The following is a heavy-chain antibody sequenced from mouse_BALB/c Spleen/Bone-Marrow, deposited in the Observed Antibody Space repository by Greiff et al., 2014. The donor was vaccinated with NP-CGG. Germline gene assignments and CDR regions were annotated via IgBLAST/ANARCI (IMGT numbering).Heavy chain of an antibody. D-gene: IGHD2-4*01. CDR2: IAPGSGNT. CDR1: GYTFTSYW. J-gene: IGHJ4*01. Sequence: DLVKPGASVKLSCKASGYTFTSYWINWIKQRPRQGLEWIGRIAPGSGNTYYNEMFKGKATLTVDTSSSTAYIQLSSLSSEDSPVYFCARSPMITESYAMDYWGQGTSVTVSS. V-gene: IGHV1S41*01. CDR3: ARSPMITESYAMDY.